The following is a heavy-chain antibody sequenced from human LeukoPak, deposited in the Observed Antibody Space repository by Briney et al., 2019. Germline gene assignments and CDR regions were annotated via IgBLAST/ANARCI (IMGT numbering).Heavy chain of an antibody. Sequence: GGSLRLACAASGFTSNSYGMHWVRQAPGKGLEWLAFRRSDGSDKYYADSVKGRLTISRDNSKNTLYLQMSSLRAEDTAVYYCAKGSYYCSSSSCPQYYYYMDVWGKGTTVTVSS. CDR1: GFTSNSYG. V-gene: IGHV3-30*02. J-gene: IGHJ6*03. CDR3: AKGSYYCSSSSCPQYYYYMDV. CDR2: RRSDGSDK. D-gene: IGHD2-2*01.